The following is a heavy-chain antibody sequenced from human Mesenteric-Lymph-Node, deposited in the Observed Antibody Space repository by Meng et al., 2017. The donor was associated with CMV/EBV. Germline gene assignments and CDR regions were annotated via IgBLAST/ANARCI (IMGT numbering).Heavy chain of an antibody. J-gene: IGHJ4*02. V-gene: IGHV2-5*01. D-gene: IGHD3-3*01. CDR1: GFSLSASGVG. Sequence: SGPTLVKPTQTLTLTCTFSGFSLSASGVGVGWIRQPPGKALEWLALIYWNDDERYSPALKRRLTITKDTSKSQVVLTMTNMDPVDTATYYCVHKYFWSGYYTGRFEYWGQGTLVTVSS. CDR2: IYWNDDE. CDR3: VHKYFWSGYYTGRFEY.